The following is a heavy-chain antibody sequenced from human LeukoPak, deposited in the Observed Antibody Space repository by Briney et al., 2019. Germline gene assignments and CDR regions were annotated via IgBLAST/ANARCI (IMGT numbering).Heavy chain of an antibody. CDR1: GLTFSIYS. CDR3: ARDRGYFDN. CDR2: ITSSSNYI. J-gene: IGHJ4*02. V-gene: IGHV3-21*01. Sequence: PRGSLRLSCAASGLTFSIYSMNWVRQAPGKGLEWLSSITSSSNYIYYADSVKGRFTISRDNVQNSLYLQMNSLRAEDTAMYYCARDRGYFDNWGQGTMATVSS.